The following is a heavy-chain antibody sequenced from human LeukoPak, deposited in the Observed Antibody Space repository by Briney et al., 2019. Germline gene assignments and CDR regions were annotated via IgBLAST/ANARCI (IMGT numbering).Heavy chain of an antibody. CDR1: GGSISSYY. J-gene: IGHJ6*03. CDR3: ARGGSTSYYYYYMDV. CDR2: IYTSGST. D-gene: IGHD2-2*01. Sequence: SETLSLTCTVSGGSISSYYWSWIRQPAGKGLEWIGRIYTSGSTNYNPSLKSRVTMSVDTSKNQFSLKLSSVTAADTAVHYCARGGSTSYYYYYMDVWGKGTTVTVSS. V-gene: IGHV4-4*07.